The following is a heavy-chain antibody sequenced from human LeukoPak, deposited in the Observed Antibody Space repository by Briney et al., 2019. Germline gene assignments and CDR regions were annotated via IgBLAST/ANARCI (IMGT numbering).Heavy chain of an antibody. Sequence: GGSLRLSCAASGFTFNYAWMSWVRQVPGKGRKWVGQTVSEIDGGTTDYAAPVKGRFTISRDDSKSTLYLQMNSLKIEDTAVYYCTTDEDWNYARKDVWGQGATVIVSS. V-gene: IGHV3-15*04. CDR2: TVSEIDGGTT. CDR1: GFTFNYAW. CDR3: TTDEDWNYARKDV. J-gene: IGHJ6*02. D-gene: IGHD1-7*01.